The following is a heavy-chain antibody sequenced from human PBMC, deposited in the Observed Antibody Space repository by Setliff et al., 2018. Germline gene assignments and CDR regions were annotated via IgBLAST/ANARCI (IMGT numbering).Heavy chain of an antibody. Sequence: GGSLRLSCEASGFTFKTYEMIWVRQAPGKGLEGVSKTHTDGITIYSDSVRGRFTIFRDSAKNSLHLQMTSLSAEDTAVYYCARRLPYFGMDVWGQGTTVTVSS. D-gene: IGHD2-15*01. CDR3: ARRLPYFGMDV. CDR1: GFTFKTYE. CDR2: THTDGITI. V-gene: IGHV3-48*03. J-gene: IGHJ6*02.